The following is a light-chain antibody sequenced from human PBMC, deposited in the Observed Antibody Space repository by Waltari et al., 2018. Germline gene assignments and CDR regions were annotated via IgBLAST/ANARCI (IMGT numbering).Light chain of an antibody. J-gene: IGLJ2*01. Sequence: QSALTQPASVSGSPGQSITISCTGTSSDVGGYNYVSWYQKHPGKAPKLMIYDVSKRPSGVSNRFSCSKSGNTASLTISGLQAEDEADYYCCSYAGSSTFVVFGGGTKLTVL. CDR1: SSDVGGYNY. V-gene: IGLV2-23*02. CDR3: CSYAGSSTFVV. CDR2: DVS.